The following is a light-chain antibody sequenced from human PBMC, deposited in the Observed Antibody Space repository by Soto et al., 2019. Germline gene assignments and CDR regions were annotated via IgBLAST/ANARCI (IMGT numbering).Light chain of an antibody. J-gene: IGKJ4*01. Sequence: NVLTQSPGTLSLSPGERATLSCRASRSFASSYLAWYQQKPGQAPRLLIFGTSSRATGIPDRFSGSGSGTDFTLSISRLEPEDFAVYYCQQYASPPLLTFGGGTKVDIK. CDR2: GTS. CDR3: QQYASPPLLT. V-gene: IGKV3-20*01. CDR1: RSFASSY.